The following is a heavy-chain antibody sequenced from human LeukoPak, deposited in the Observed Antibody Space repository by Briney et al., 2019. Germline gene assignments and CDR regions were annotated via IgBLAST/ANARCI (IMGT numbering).Heavy chain of an antibody. J-gene: IGHJ4*02. Sequence: GGSLRLSCAASGFIFSTFGMHWVRQAPGKGLEWVAVISYDGGHQNYANSVRGRFTISRDDSKNMLYLQMNSLRAEDAAVYFCVPDHCAYEIPGFDYWGQGTLVTVSS. CDR3: VPDHCAYEIPGFDY. CDR2: ISYDGGHQ. V-gene: IGHV3-30*03. CDR1: GFIFSTFG. D-gene: IGHD5-12*01.